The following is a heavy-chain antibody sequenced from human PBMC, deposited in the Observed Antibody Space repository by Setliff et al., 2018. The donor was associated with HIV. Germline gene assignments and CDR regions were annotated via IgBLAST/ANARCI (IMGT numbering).Heavy chain of an antibody. J-gene: IGHJ3*02. CDR2: INPSGGRT. D-gene: IGHD3-22*01. Sequence: ASVKVSCKASGYTFTNYYIHWVRQAPGQGLEWMGLINPSGGRTSYAQKFQGRLTMTRDTSRSTDYMELSSLRSEDTAVYYCARCYYDSSGPTDAFDIWGQGTVVTVSS. CDR3: ARCYYDSSGPTDAFDI. V-gene: IGHV1-46*01. CDR1: GYTFTNYY.